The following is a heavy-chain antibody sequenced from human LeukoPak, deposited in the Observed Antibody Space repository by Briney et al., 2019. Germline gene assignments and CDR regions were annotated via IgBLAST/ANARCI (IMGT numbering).Heavy chain of an antibody. CDR3: ARSEIAAAGTWNWFDP. D-gene: IGHD6-13*01. J-gene: IGHJ5*02. V-gene: IGHV6-1*01. Sequence: SQTLSLTCAISGDSVSSNSAAWNWIRQSPSRGLEWLGRTYYRSKWYNDYAVSVKSRITINPDTSKNQFSLRLNSVTPEDTAVYYCARSEIAAAGTWNWFDPWGQGTLVTVSS. CDR2: TYYRSKWYN. CDR1: GDSVSSNSAA.